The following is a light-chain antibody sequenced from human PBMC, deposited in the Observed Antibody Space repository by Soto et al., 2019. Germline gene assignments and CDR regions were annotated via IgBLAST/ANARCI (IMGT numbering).Light chain of an antibody. Sequence: IVLTQSPVSLPATLGDPASISCRSSQSLLPSSGYYFVDLYPQKPGQSPPPLLCLVSNRASGVPDRFRGSGSGTDFTLKIRRVEAEDVGLYYCMQALQTPLTFGQGTRLEIK. V-gene: IGKV2-28*01. J-gene: IGKJ5*01. CDR3: MQALQTPLT. CDR1: QSLLPSSGYYF. CDR2: LVS.